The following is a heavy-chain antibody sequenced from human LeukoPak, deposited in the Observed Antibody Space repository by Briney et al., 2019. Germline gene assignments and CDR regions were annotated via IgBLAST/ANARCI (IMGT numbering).Heavy chain of an antibody. CDR3: ARDGMVGATMYYFDY. J-gene: IGHJ4*02. Sequence: GGSLRLSCAASGFTFNTYTMNWVRQAPGKGLEWVSYISSSSSTMYYADSVKGRFTISRDNAKNSLYLQMNSLRDEDTAVYYCARDGMVGATMYYFDYWGQGTLVTVSS. V-gene: IGHV3-48*02. CDR1: GFTFNTYT. CDR2: ISSSSSTM. D-gene: IGHD1-26*01.